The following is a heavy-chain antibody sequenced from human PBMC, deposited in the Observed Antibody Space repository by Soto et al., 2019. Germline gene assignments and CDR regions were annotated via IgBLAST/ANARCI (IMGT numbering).Heavy chain of an antibody. J-gene: IGHJ5*02. D-gene: IGHD6-19*01. Sequence: PWETLSLTCTVSGGSISSYYWSWIRQPPGKGLEWIGYIYYSGSTNYNPSLKSRVTISVDTSKNQFSLKLSSVTAADTAVYYCARKRGIAVATNWFDPWGQGTLVTVSS. CDR1: GGSISSYY. CDR3: ARKRGIAVATNWFDP. CDR2: IYYSGST. V-gene: IGHV4-59*01.